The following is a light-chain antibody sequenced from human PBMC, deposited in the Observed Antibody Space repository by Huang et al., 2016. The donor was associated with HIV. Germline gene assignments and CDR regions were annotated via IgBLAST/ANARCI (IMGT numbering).Light chain of an antibody. CDR2: LGS. Sequence: DIVMTQSPLSLPVTPGEPASISCRSSQSLLHSNGYNYLDWYLQKPGQSPQLLISLGSNRPAGVPDRFSGRGSGTDFTLKISRVEAEDVGVYYCLQAIQIPPTFGQGTKLEIK. CDR1: QSLLHSNGYNY. CDR3: LQAIQIPPT. V-gene: IGKV2-28*01. J-gene: IGKJ2*01.